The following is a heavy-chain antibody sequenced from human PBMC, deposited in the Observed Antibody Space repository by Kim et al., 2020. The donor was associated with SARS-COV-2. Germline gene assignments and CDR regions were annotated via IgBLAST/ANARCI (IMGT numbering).Heavy chain of an antibody. Sequence: YYEEPGKGRLTIARDKSRDTLYLQMNSLRAEDTAVYYCAKDQGGCLDDWGQGTLVTVSS. V-gene: IGHV3-23*01. D-gene: IGHD6-19*01. J-gene: IGHJ4*02. CDR3: AKDQGGCLDD.